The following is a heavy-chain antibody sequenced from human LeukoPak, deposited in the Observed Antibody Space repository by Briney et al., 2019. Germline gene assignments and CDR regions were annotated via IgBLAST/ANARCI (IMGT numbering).Heavy chain of an antibody. CDR2: IRSDGSSK. D-gene: IGHD3-3*01. Sequence: PGGSLRLSCAASGFIFSNYGMHWVRQAPGKGLEWVAFIRSDGSSKYYVDSVKGRFTISRDNTKNTMYLQMNSLRVEDTAVYYCAKGKDFHVDVWGKGTTVTISS. J-gene: IGHJ6*04. V-gene: IGHV3-30*02. CDR3: AKGKDFHVDV. CDR1: GFIFSNYG.